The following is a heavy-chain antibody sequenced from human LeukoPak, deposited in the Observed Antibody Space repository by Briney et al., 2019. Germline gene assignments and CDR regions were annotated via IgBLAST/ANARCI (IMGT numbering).Heavy chain of an antibody. V-gene: IGHV4-39*01. CDR1: GGSISSSSYY. CDR2: IYYSGSA. J-gene: IGHJ4*02. CDR3: ARLQRGSGYQIDY. D-gene: IGHD5-12*01. Sequence: PSETLSLTCTVSGGSISSSSYYWGWIRQPPGKGLEWIGSIYYSGSAYYNPSLKSRVTISVDTSKNQFSLKLSSVTAADTAVYYCARLQRGSGYQIDYWGQGTLVTVSS.